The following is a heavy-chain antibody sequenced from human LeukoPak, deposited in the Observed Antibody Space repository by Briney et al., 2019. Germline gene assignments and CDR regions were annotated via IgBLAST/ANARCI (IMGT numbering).Heavy chain of an antibody. CDR1: GFTLYSYA. CDR3: AKAFYYGDYLFDY. J-gene: IGHJ4*02. D-gene: IGHD4-17*01. CDR2: ICGSRGST. Sequence: GGSLRLSCAASGFTLYSYAMRWVRHAPGEGLECFSAICGSRGSTYSADSVTGRFTISRDNSKNTLYLQMNSPRAEDTAVYYCAKAFYYGDYLFDYWGQGTRVTVSS. V-gene: IGHV3-23*01.